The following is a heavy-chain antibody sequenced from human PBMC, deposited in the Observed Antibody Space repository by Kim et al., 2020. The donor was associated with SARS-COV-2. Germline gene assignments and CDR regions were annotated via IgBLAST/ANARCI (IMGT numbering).Heavy chain of an antibody. Sequence: SETLSLTCTVSGGSISSSSYYWGWIRQPPGKGLEWIGSIYYSGSTYYNPSLKSRVTISVDTSKNQFSLKLSSVTAADTAVYYCARHTKLWFGELSTFDYWGQGTLVTVSS. CDR1: GGSISSSSYY. CDR3: ARHTKLWFGELSTFDY. J-gene: IGHJ4*02. CDR2: IYYSGST. V-gene: IGHV4-39*01. D-gene: IGHD3-10*01.